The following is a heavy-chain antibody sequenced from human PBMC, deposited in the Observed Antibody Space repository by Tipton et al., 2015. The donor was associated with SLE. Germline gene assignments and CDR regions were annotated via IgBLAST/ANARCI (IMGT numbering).Heavy chain of an antibody. CDR2: IYYSGGT. CDR1: GGSISSYY. D-gene: IGHD3-16*01. V-gene: IGHV4-59*01. J-gene: IGHJ3*02. Sequence: TLSLTCTVSGGSISSYYWSWIRQPPGKGLEWIGYIYYSGGTNYNPSLKSRVTISVDTSKNQFSLKLSSVTAADTAVYYCARVGASGAFDIWGQGTMVTVSS. CDR3: ARVGASGAFDI.